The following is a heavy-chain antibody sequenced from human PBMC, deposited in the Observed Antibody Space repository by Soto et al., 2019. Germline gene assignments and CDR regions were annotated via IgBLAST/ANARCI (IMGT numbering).Heavy chain of an antibody. CDR1: RYTFTIYG. D-gene: IGHD1-1*01. J-gene: IGHJ5*02. Sequence: SVKLSCKTSRYTFTIYGISSVRQAHGQGLEWMGWISAYNGNTNYAQKLQGRVTMTTDTSTSRAYMELRSLRSDDTAVYYCAKGWKWFDPWGQGTLVTVSS. CDR3: AKGWKWFDP. CDR2: ISAYNGNT. V-gene: IGHV1-18*01.